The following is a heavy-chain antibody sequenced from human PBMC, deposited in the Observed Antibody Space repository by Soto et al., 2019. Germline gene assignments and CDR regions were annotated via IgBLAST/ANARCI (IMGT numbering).Heavy chain of an antibody. Sequence: SSETLSLTCTVSGGSVSSGSYYWSWIWQPPGKGLEWIGYIYYSGSTNYNPSLKSRVTISVDTSKNQFSLKLSSVTAADTAVYYCACLARTVVDDYWGQGTLVTVSS. CDR3: ACLARTVVDDY. CDR2: IYYSGST. D-gene: IGHD2-15*01. J-gene: IGHJ4*01. V-gene: IGHV4-61*01. CDR1: GGSVSSGSYY.